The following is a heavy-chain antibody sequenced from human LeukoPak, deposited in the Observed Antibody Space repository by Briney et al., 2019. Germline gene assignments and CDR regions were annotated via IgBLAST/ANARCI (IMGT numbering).Heavy chain of an antibody. CDR2: ISYGNT. V-gene: IGHV4-59*01. CDR1: GGSISTYY. J-gene: IGHJ5*02. CDR3: ARDKAHSYGRYFDP. D-gene: IGHD5-18*01. Sequence: SETLSLTCSVAGGSISTYYWNWIRQTPGKGLEWIGHISYGNTDYNPSLKSIVTISVDTSKNQFSLKLTSVTAADTAVYYCARDKAHSYGRYFDPWGQGALVIVSS.